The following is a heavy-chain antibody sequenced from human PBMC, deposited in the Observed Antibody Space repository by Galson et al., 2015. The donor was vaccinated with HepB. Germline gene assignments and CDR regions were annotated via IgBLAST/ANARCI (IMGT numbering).Heavy chain of an antibody. V-gene: IGHV1-18*04. CDR2: ISAYNENT. Sequence: SVKVSCKASGYTFTTYGISWVRQAPGQGLEWMGWISAYNENTNYAQKFQGRVTMKTDTSASTAYMELRSLRSDDTAVYYCARDQGASFLSSPSEYYFLYYGMDVWGQGTTVTVSS. CDR1: GYTFTTYG. CDR3: ARDQGASFLSSPSEYYFLYYGMDV. D-gene: IGHD6-13*01. J-gene: IGHJ6*02.